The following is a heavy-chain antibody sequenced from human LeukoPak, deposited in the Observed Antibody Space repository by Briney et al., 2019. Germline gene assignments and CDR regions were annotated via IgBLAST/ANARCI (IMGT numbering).Heavy chain of an antibody. Sequence: SVKVSCKASGGTFTSYAISWVRQAPGQGLEWMGGIIPIFGTANYAQKFQGRVTITTDDSTSTAYMELSSLRSEDTAVYYCARATGGYSYGTYYFDYWGQGTLVTVSS. V-gene: IGHV1-69*05. CDR2: IIPIFGTA. CDR1: GGTFTSYA. CDR3: ARATGGYSYGTYYFDY. J-gene: IGHJ4*02. D-gene: IGHD5-18*01.